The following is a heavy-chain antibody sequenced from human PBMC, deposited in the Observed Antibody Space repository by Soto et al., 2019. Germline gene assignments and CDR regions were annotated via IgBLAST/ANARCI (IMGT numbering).Heavy chain of an antibody. J-gene: IGHJ6*02. Sequence: QLHLQESGPGLVKTSETLSLTCSVSGYSVSSSDYYWAWIRQPPGKVLEWIGSMLYSGLTYYNPSLKSRVTLSVDTSKNQFSVRLNSVTASDTAVYYCAPLTVSLSGPYGIHVWGQGTTVTVSS. CDR2: MLYSGLT. V-gene: IGHV4-39*01. CDR1: GYSVSSSDYY. D-gene: IGHD2-15*01. CDR3: APLTVSLSGPYGIHV.